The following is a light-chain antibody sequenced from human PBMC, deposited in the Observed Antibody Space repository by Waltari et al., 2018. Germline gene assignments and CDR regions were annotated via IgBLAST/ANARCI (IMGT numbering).Light chain of an antibody. CDR3: QSYDSSLSGSI. J-gene: IGLJ2*01. CDR2: GNS. V-gene: IGLV1-40*01. Sequence: QSGLTQPPSVSGAPGQRVTISCTVSSSNIGAGYDVHWYQLLPGTAPKLLIYGNSNRPSGVPDRFSGSKSGTSASLAITGLQAEDEADYYCQSYDSSLSGSIFGGGTKLTVL. CDR1: SSNIGAGYD.